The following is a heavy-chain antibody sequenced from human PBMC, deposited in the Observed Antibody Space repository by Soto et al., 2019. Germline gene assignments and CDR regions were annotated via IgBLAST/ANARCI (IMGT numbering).Heavy chain of an antibody. Sequence: SETLSLTCAVYGGSFSGYYWSWIRQPPGKGLEWIGEINHSGSTNYNPSLKSRVTISVDTSKNQFSLKLSSVTAADTAVYYCASRGKDTYCTNGVCSHQYYYMDVWGKGTTVTVSS. CDR3: ASRGKDTYCTNGVCSHQYYYMDV. J-gene: IGHJ6*03. CDR2: INHSGST. CDR1: GGSFSGYY. V-gene: IGHV4-34*01. D-gene: IGHD2-8*01.